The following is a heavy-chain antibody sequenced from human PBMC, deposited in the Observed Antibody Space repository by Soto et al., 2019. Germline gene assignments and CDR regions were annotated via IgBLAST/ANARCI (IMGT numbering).Heavy chain of an antibody. CDR2: ISAYNGNT. V-gene: IGHV1-18*01. J-gene: IGHJ6*02. D-gene: IGHD1-26*01. CDR1: GYTFISYG. CDR3: ARDRELTYYYYGMDV. Sequence: GAPVKVTCKASGYTFISYGISWVRQAHGQGLEWMGWISAYNGNTNYAQKLQGRVTMTTDTSTSTAYMELRSLRSDDTAVYYCARDRELTYYYYGMDVWGQGTTVTVSS.